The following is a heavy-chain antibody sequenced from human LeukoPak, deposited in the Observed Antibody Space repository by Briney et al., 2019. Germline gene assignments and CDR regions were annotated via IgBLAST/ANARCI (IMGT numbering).Heavy chain of an antibody. J-gene: IGHJ3*02. D-gene: IGHD3-16*02. Sequence: PGGSLRLSCAASGFTFSSYSMNWVRQAPGKGLEWVSSISSSNSYKYYADSVKGRFTISRDNAKNSMYLQMNSLRAEDTAVYYCARAWSDYVWGSYRRAPFSDAFDIWGQGTMVTVSS. CDR3: ARAWSDYVWGSYRRAPFSDAFDI. CDR1: GFTFSSYS. CDR2: ISSSNSYK. V-gene: IGHV3-21*01.